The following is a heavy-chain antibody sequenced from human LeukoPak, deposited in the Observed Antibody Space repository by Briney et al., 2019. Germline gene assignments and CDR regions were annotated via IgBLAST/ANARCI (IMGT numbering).Heavy chain of an antibody. J-gene: IGHJ4*02. D-gene: IGHD6-13*01. CDR2: IYSGGST. CDR3: ARDSLGPGVAAAGTFDY. V-gene: IGHV3-66*01. Sequence: GGTLRLSCAASGFTFSSYAMSWVRHAPAKGLEWVSVIYSGGSTYYADSVKGRFTISRDNSKNTLYLQMNSLRAEDTAVYYCARDSLGPGVAAAGTFDYWGQGTLVTVSS. CDR1: GFTFSSYA.